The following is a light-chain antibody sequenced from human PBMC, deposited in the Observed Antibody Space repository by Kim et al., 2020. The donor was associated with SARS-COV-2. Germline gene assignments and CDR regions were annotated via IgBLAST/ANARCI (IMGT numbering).Light chain of an antibody. V-gene: IGLV3-1*01. J-gene: IGLJ3*02. CDR2: RDT. CDR3: QAWDRGTV. CDR1: KLGEKY. Sequence: VSVSPGQTVRITCSGDKLGEKYVSWYQQKPGQSPVLVIYRDTNRPSGMSERFSGSNSGNTATLTISGTQAMDEADYYCQAWDRGTVFGGGTQLTVL.